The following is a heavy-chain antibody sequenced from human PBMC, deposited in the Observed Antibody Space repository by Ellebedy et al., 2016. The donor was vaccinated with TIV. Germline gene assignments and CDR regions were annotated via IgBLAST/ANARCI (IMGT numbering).Heavy chain of an antibody. Sequence: SETLSLXCAVYGGSFSDYYWGWIRQPPGKGLEWIGEINHSGSTNYNPSLKSRVTMSVDTSKTQFSLEPGSLTAADTALYYCARVGVPSAIGRRPYYYYYMDVWGKGTAVTVSS. D-gene: IGHD2-21*02. CDR1: GGSFSDYY. CDR2: INHSGST. V-gene: IGHV4-34*01. J-gene: IGHJ6*03. CDR3: ARVGVPSAIGRRPYYYYYMDV.